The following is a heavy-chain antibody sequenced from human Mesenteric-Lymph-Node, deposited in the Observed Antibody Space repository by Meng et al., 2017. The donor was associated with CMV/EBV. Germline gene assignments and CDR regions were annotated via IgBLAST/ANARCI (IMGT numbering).Heavy chain of an antibody. CDR1: GFTFSSYT. J-gene: IGHJ6*02. Sequence: GESLKISCGASGFTFSSYTMNWVRQAPGTGLEWVSSISSSGSHIYYADSVKGRFTISRDNAKNSLYLQMNSLRAEDTAVYYCARDPASVVWGQGTTVTVSS. V-gene: IGHV3-21*01. D-gene: IGHD6-19*01. CDR3: ARDPASVV. CDR2: ISSSGSHI.